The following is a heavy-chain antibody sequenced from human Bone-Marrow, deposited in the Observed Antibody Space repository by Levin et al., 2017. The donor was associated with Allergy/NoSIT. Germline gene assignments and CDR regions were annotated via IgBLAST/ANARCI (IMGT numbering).Heavy chain of an antibody. CDR2: INHSGST. Sequence: SETLSLTCAVYGGSVSGYYWSWIRQPPGKGLEWIGEINHSGSTNYNPSIKSRVTMSIDTSTDQFSLRLSSVTAADTAVYYCARGQRSDYYDASGFYYVFDHWGQGTLVTISS. J-gene: IGHJ4*02. CDR3: ARGQRSDYYDASGFYYVFDH. D-gene: IGHD3-22*01. V-gene: IGHV4-34*01. CDR1: GGSVSGYY.